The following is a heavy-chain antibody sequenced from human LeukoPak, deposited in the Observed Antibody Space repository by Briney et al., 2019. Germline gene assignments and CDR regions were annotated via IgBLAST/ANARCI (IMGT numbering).Heavy chain of an antibody. V-gene: IGHV4-34*01. CDR2: INHSGST. CDR3: ASSRGTRLHGGDPFDY. D-gene: IGHD3-16*01. J-gene: IGHJ4*02. CDR1: GGSFSGYY. Sequence: SETLSLTCAVYGGSFSGYYWSWIRQPPGKGLEWIGEINHSGSTNYNPSLKSRVTISVDTSKNQFSLKLSSMTAADTAVYYCASSRGTRLHGGDPFDYWGQGSLVTVSS.